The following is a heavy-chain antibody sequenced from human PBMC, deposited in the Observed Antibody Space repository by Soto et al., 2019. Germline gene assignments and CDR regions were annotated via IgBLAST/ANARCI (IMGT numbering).Heavy chain of an antibody. Sequence: QVQLVQSGAEVKKPGSSVKDSCKASGYIFTSYGISWVRHAPGQGLEWMGWINAYNGNTNSAQKRQDRVTMTTDTSTGTACMELGSLISDDTAVYYDATIDQNGYDRPTYFVYRGQETLVTVSS. CDR2: INAYNGNT. V-gene: IGHV1-18*01. D-gene: IGHD5-12*01. J-gene: IGHJ4*02. CDR3: ATIDQNGYDRPTYFVY. CDR1: GYIFTSYG.